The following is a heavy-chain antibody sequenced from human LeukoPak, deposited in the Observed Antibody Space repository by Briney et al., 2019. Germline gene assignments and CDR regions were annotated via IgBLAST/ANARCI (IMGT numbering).Heavy chain of an antibody. Sequence: SETLSLTCAVYGGSFSGYYWSWIRQPPGKGLEWIGEINHSGSTNYNPSLKSRVTISVDTSKNQFSLKLSSVTAADTAVYYCARDQERYSSSWYVGPFFDYWGQGTLVTVSS. J-gene: IGHJ4*02. CDR3: ARDQERYSSSWYVGPFFDY. D-gene: IGHD6-13*01. CDR2: INHSGST. CDR1: GGSFSGYY. V-gene: IGHV4-34*01.